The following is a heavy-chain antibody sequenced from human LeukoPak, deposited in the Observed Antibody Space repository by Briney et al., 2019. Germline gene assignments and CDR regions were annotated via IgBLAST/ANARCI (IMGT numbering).Heavy chain of an antibody. Sequence: VKVSCKASGYTFTSYDINWVRQATGQGLEWMGWMNPNSGNTGYAQKFQGRVTMTRNTSISTAYMELSSLRSEDTAVYYCARGRFGRPAGAFDIWGQGTMVTVSS. CDR2: MNPNSGNT. V-gene: IGHV1-8*01. D-gene: IGHD3-16*01. J-gene: IGHJ3*02. CDR3: ARGRFGRPAGAFDI. CDR1: GYTFTSYD.